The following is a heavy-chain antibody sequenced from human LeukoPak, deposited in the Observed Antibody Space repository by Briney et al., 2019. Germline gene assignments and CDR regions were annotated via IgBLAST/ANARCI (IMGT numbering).Heavy chain of an antibody. D-gene: IGHD2-21*02. V-gene: IGHV3-7*01. CDR3: ARDAVRGGDCDY. J-gene: IGHJ4*02. CDR1: GFPFTNYW. CDR2: INKDGSEE. Sequence: GGSLILSCAASGFPFTNYWMKWVRPAPGGGPEWLANINKDGSEEYYADSVKGRFTISRDNAKNSLYLQMNSLRAEDTAVYYCARDAVRGGDCDYWGQGTLVAVSS.